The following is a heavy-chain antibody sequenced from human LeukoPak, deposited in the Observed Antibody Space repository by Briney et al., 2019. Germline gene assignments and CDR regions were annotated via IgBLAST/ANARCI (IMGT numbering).Heavy chain of an antibody. V-gene: IGHV3-11*06. Sequence: PGGSLRLSCAASGFTFSDYYMNWLRQAPGKGLEWVSYISSSSSYTNYADSVKGRFTISRDNAKNSLYLQMNSLRAEDTAVYYCARSYGSGVKGWFDRWGQGTLVTVSS. D-gene: IGHD3-10*01. CDR1: GFTFSDYY. CDR3: ARSYGSGVKGWFDR. CDR2: ISSSSSYT. J-gene: IGHJ5*02.